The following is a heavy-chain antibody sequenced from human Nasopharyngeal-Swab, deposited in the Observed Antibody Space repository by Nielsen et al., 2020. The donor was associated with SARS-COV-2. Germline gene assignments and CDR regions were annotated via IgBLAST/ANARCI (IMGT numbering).Heavy chain of an antibody. Sequence: GESLKISCAASGFTFSDYYTSWIRQAPGKGLEWVSYISSSGSTIYYADSVKGRFTISRDNAKNSLYLQMNSLRAEDTAVYYCASDLAYCGGDCYGNAFDIWGQGTMVTVSS. J-gene: IGHJ3*02. CDR1: GFTFSDYY. D-gene: IGHD2-21*02. V-gene: IGHV3-11*04. CDR2: ISSSGSTI. CDR3: ASDLAYCGGDCYGNAFDI.